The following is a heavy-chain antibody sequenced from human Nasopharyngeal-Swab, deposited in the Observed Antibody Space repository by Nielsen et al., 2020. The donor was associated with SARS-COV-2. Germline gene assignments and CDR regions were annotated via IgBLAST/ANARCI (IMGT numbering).Heavy chain of an antibody. CDR1: GYSFTSYG. J-gene: IGHJ5*02. D-gene: IGHD2-15*01. Sequence: ASVKVSCKASGYSFTSYGIGWVRQIPGQGLEWMGWISAYNGNTNYEQKIQGRVTMTTDTSTSTAYMQLRSLRSDDTAVYYCARVSAIVVVVAARYWFDHWGQGTLVTVSS. CDR2: ISAYNGNT. V-gene: IGHV1-18*01. CDR3: ARVSAIVVVVAARYWFDH.